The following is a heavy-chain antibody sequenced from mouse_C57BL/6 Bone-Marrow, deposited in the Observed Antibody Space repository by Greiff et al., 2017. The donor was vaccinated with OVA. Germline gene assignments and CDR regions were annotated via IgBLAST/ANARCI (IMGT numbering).Heavy chain of an antibody. Sequence: QVQLQQSGAELARPGASVKLSCKASGYTFTSYGISWVKQRTGQGLEWIGEIYPRSGNTYYNEKFKGKATLTADKSSSTAYMELRSLTSEDSAVYFCARRDITTVVSGGYWGQGTTLTVSS. V-gene: IGHV1-81*01. J-gene: IGHJ2*01. D-gene: IGHD1-1*01. CDR1: GYTFTSYG. CDR3: ARRDITTVVSGGY. CDR2: IYPRSGNT.